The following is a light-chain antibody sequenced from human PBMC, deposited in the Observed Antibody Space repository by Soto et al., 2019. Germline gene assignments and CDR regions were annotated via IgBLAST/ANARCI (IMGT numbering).Light chain of an antibody. CDR1: SGSVSTSYY. CDR3: VLYMGSGIWV. J-gene: IGLJ3*02. Sequence: QAVVTQEPSFSVSPGGTVTLTCGLSSGSVSTSYYPSWYQQNPGQATRTLIYSTNTRSSGVPDRFSGSILGNKAALTITGAQADDESDYYCVLYMGSGIWVFGGGTKLTVL. V-gene: IGLV8-61*01. CDR2: STN.